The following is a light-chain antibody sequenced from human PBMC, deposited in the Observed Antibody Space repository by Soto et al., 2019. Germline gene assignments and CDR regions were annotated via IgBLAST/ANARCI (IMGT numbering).Light chain of an antibody. CDR3: QQYYSTPWT. Sequence: DIVMTQSPDSLAVSLGERATINCKSSQSVLYSSNNKNYLAWYQQKPGQPPKLLIYRASTRESGVPDRFSGSGSGTDFTLTISSLQAEDVVVYYCQQYYSTPWTLGQGTKVEIK. CDR2: RAS. J-gene: IGKJ1*01. CDR1: QSVLYSSNNKNY. V-gene: IGKV4-1*01.